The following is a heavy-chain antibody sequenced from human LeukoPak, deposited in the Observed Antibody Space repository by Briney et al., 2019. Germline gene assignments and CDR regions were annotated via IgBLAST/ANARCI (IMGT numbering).Heavy chain of an antibody. J-gene: IGHJ6*02. V-gene: IGHV1-46*01. Sequence: ASVKVSCKASGYTFSSYYVLWVRQAPGQGLEWMGIINPSGGSTDSAQKFQDRITMTSDTSTSTVYMELSSLRFEDTAVYYCARLGPSGGYDRSYYGMDVWGQGTTVTVSS. D-gene: IGHD5-12*01. CDR2: INPSGGST. CDR1: GYTFSSYY. CDR3: ARLGPSGGYDRSYYGMDV.